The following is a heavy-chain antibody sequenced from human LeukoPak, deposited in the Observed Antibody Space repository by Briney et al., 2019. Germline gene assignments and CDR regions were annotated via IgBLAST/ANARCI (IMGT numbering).Heavy chain of an antibody. CDR3: ARDYYGSGSDYYYGMDV. CDR2: IIPIFGTA. J-gene: IGHJ6*04. Sequence: ASVKVSCKASGDTLSSYAISWVRQAPGQGLEWMGGIIPIFGTANYAQKFQGRVTITADKSTSTAYMELSSLRSEDTAVYYCARDYYGSGSDYYYGMDVWGKGTTVTVSS. CDR1: GDTLSSYA. D-gene: IGHD3-10*01. V-gene: IGHV1-69*06.